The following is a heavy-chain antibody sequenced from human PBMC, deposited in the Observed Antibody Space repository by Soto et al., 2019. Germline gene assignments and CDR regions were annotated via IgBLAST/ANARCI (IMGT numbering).Heavy chain of an antibody. CDR3: AEGGGVGVAGSAAFDM. CDR1: GYPVTAYY. CDR2: INPATGAA. V-gene: IGHV1-2*02. Sequence: QLHLVQSGAVVKKPGASVTVSCSASGYPVTAYYMHWVRQAPGGGLEWMGGINPATGAAKYTQTLQGRVTMTRDPCTSTGFMELRGLTSGDTAAFYWAEGGGVGVAGSAAFDMWGQGTLVTVSS. J-gene: IGHJ3*02. D-gene: IGHD3-3*01.